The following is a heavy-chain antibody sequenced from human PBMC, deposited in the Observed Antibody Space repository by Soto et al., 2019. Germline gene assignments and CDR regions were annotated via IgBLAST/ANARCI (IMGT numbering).Heavy chain of an antibody. D-gene: IGHD3-3*01. CDR1: GGTFSTYI. Sequence: QVQLVQSGAEVRKPGSSVKVSCKAPGGTFSTYIISWVRQAPGQGLEWMGRIIPMPDITNYAQKFQGRVTVTADRSTSTAYMELTSLKSEDTAVYYCARDRITTRGDAFDRWGQGTMVTVSS. CDR2: IIPMPDIT. CDR3: ARDRITTRGDAFDR. J-gene: IGHJ3*01. V-gene: IGHV1-69*08.